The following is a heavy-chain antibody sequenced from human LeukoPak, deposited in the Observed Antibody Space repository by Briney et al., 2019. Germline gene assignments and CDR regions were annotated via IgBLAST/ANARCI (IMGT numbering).Heavy chain of an antibody. V-gene: IGHV3-21*04. J-gene: IGHJ4*02. CDR3: AKDLSITYYYDSSGPFDY. CDR1: GFTFNSYT. CDR2: ITSSSYK. D-gene: IGHD3-22*01. Sequence: PGGSLRLSCAASGFTFNSYTMNWVRQAPGKGLEWVSSITSSSYKYYADSVKGRFTISRDNSKNTLYLQMNSLRAEDTAVYYCAKDLSITYYYDSSGPFDYWGQGTLVTVSS.